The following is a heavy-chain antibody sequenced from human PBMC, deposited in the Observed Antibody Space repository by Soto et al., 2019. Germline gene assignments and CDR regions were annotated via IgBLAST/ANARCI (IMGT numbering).Heavy chain of an antibody. CDR3: AALIRPSYYCYYGMDV. J-gene: IGHJ6*02. D-gene: IGHD3-16*01. CDR1: GFTFSSYS. Sequence: PGGSLRLSCAASGFTFSSYSMNWVRQAPGKGLEWVSSISSSSSYIYYADSVKGRFTISRDNAKNSLYLQMNSLRAEDTAVYYCAALIRPSYYCYYGMDVWGQGTTVTVSS. CDR2: ISSSSSYI. V-gene: IGHV3-21*01.